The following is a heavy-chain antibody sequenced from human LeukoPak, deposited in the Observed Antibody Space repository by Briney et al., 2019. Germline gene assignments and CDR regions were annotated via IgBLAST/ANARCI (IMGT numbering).Heavy chain of an antibody. Sequence: ASVKVSCKASGGTFSSYAISWVRQAPGQGLEWTGRIIPILGVANYAQSFQGRVTVTADESTGTAYMELSSLRSDDTAIYYCARDNPPYCNGGSCYSYWGQGTLVTVSS. J-gene: IGHJ4*02. CDR1: GGTFSSYA. D-gene: IGHD2-15*01. CDR3: ARDNPPYCNGGSCYSY. CDR2: IIPILGVA. V-gene: IGHV1-69*04.